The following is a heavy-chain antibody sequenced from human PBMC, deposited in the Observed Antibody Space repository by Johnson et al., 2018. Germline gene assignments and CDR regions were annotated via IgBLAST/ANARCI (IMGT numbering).Heavy chain of an antibody. J-gene: IGHJ6*03. CDR1: GFTFNTYA. D-gene: IGHD1-26*01. Sequence: EVQLVESGGGLVQPGGSLRLSCAASGFTFNTYAMSWVRQAPGKGLECVSGISGSGGSTHYPDPVNGRFTISRDNSKNTLFLQMNSLRAEDSALYFVAKDGKRGGLYYYYFYMDVWGKGTTVTVSS. CDR2: ISGSGGST. CDR3: AKDGKRGGLYYYYFYMDV. V-gene: IGHV3-23*04.